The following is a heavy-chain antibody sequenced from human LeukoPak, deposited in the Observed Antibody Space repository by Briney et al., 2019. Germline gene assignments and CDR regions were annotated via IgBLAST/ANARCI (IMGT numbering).Heavy chain of an antibody. J-gene: IGHJ4*02. CDR1: GFTFSSYS. V-gene: IGHV4-34*01. Sequence: PGGSLRLSCAASGFTFSSYSMNWIRQPPGKGLEWIGEINHSGSTNFNPSLKSRVTISVDTSKNQVSLKLRSVTAADTAVYFCARTLAAAGTRIPYYFDYWGQGTLVTLSS. CDR2: INHSGST. D-gene: IGHD6-13*01. CDR3: ARTLAAAGTRIPYYFDY.